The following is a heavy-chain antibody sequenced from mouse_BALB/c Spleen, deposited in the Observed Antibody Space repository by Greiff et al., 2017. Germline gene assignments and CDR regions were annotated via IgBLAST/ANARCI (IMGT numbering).Heavy chain of an antibody. J-gene: IGHJ2*01. D-gene: IGHD4-1*01. CDR1: GFNIKDTY. V-gene: IGHV14-3*02. Sequence: EVQLQHSGAELVKPGASVKLSCTASGFNIKDTYMHWVKQRPEQGLEWIGRIDPANGITKYDPKFQGKATITADTSSNTAYLQLSSLTSEDTAVYYCARVLTGDYFDYWGQGTTLTVSS. CDR3: ARVLTGDYFDY. CDR2: IDPANGIT.